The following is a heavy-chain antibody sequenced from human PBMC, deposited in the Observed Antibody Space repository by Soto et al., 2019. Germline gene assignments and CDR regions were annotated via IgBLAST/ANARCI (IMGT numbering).Heavy chain of an antibody. V-gene: IGHV4-61*01. D-gene: IGHD6-19*01. J-gene: IGHJ4*02. Sequence: SETLSLTCTVSGGSVSSGSYYWSWIRQPPGKGLEWIGYIYYSGSTNYNPSLKSRVTISVDTSKNQFSLKLSSVTAADTAVYYCARAEQWLVLVNYWGQGTLVTVSS. CDR1: GGSVSSGSYY. CDR2: IYYSGST. CDR3: ARAEQWLVLVNY.